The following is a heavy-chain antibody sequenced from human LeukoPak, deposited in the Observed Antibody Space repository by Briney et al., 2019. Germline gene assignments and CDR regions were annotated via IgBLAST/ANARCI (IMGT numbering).Heavy chain of an antibody. CDR3: ARGLGTDSGEDY. D-gene: IGHD4-17*01. CDR1: GSSVSRYW. CDR2: VKQDGSDK. V-gene: IGHV3-7*01. Sequence: GGSLRPSCAASGSSVSRYWMSWVSQAPGKGLGWVASVKQDGSDKYYVDSVKGRFTISRDNAKNSLSLQVNSLRAEDTAVYYCARGLGTDSGEDYWGQGTLVTVSS. J-gene: IGHJ4*02.